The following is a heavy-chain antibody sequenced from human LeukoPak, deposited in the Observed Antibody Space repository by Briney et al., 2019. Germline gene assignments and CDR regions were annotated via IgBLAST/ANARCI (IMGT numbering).Heavy chain of an antibody. D-gene: IGHD2-2*01. Sequence: ASVKVSCKASGYTFTSYDINWVRQAAGQGLEWMGWMNPNSGNTGYAQKFQGRVTMTRNTSISTACMELSSLRSEDTAVYYCARGTFDIVVVPARFDPWGQGTLVTVSS. CDR2: MNPNSGNT. CDR1: GYTFTSYD. J-gene: IGHJ5*02. V-gene: IGHV1-8*01. CDR3: ARGTFDIVVVPARFDP.